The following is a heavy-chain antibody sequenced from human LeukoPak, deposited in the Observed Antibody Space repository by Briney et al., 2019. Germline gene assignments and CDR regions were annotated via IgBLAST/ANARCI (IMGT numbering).Heavy chain of an antibody. J-gene: IGHJ4*02. Sequence: GESLKISCRGSGYSFTTYWIGWVRQMPGKGLEWMGIIYPGDSDTRYSPSFQGQVTMSADKSINTAFLQWSSLKASDTAIYCCARRITGDYAFDFWGQGTLVTVSS. V-gene: IGHV5-51*01. D-gene: IGHD4-17*01. CDR2: IYPGDSDT. CDR3: ARRITGDYAFDF. CDR1: GYSFTTYW.